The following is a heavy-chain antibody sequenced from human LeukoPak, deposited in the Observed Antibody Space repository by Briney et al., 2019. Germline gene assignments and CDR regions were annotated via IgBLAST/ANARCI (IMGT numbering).Heavy chain of an antibody. Sequence: PSETLSLTCAVYGGSFSGYYWSWIRQPPGEGLEWIGEINHSGSTSYNPSLKSRVTISVDTSKNQFSLKLSSVTAADTAVYYCARRGSMTGPPPLWGQGTLVTVSS. V-gene: IGHV4-34*01. CDR3: ARRGSMTGPPPL. CDR2: INHSGST. J-gene: IGHJ4*02. CDR1: GGSFSGYY. D-gene: IGHD6-6*01.